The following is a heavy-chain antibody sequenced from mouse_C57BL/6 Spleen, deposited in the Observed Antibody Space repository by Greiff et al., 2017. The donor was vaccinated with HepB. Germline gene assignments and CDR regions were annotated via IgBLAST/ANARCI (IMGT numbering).Heavy chain of an antibody. CDR2: IDPETGGT. CDR1: GYTFTDYE. J-gene: IGHJ3*01. V-gene: IGHV1-15*01. Sequence: QVQLKESGAELVRPGASVTLSCKASGYTFTDYEMHWVKQTPVHGLEWIGAIDPETGGTAYNQKFKGKAILTADKSSSTAYMELRSLTSEDSAVYYCTNPPSAYWGQGTLVTVSA. CDR3: TNPPSAY.